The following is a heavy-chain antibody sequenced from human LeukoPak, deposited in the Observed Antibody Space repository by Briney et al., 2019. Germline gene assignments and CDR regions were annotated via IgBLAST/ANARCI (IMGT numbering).Heavy chain of an antibody. V-gene: IGHV3-23*01. Sequence: GGSLRLSCAVSGITLSNYGMSWVRQAPGKGLEWVAGISDSGGSTNYADSVKGRFTISRDNPKNTLYLQMNSLRAEDTAVYFCAERGVVIRVILVGFHKEAYYFDSWGQGALVTVSS. D-gene: IGHD3-22*01. CDR3: AERGVVIRVILVGFHKEAYYFDS. CDR2: ISDSGGST. CDR1: GITLSNYG. J-gene: IGHJ4*02.